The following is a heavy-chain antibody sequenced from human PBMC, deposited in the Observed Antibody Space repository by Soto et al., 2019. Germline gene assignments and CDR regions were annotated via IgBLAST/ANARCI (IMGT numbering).Heavy chain of an antibody. Sequence: GGSLRLSCSASGFTFSSYAMHWVRQAPGKGLEYVSAISSNGGSTYYADSVKDRFTISRDNSKNTLYLQMSSLRAEDTAVYNCVKVVVRCSGGSCYSGLYTMDVWGQGTTVTVYS. D-gene: IGHD2-15*01. J-gene: IGHJ6*02. CDR2: ISSNGGST. CDR1: GFTFSSYA. V-gene: IGHV3-64D*06. CDR3: VKVVVRCSGGSCYSGLYTMDV.